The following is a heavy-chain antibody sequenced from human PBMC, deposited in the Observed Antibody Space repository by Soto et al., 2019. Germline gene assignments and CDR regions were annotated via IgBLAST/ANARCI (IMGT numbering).Heavy chain of an antibody. CDR2: ISYDGSNK. CDR1: GFTFSSYG. Sequence: GGSLRLSCAASGFTFSSYGMHWVRQAPGKGLEWVAVISYDGSNKYYADSVKGRFTISRDNSKNTLYLQMNGLRAEDTAVYYCAKGYCSSTSCPPFDAFDIWGQGTMVTVSS. D-gene: IGHD2-2*01. V-gene: IGHV3-30*18. CDR3: AKGYCSSTSCPPFDAFDI. J-gene: IGHJ3*02.